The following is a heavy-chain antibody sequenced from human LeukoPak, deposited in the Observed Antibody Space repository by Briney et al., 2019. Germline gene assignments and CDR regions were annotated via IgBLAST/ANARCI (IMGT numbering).Heavy chain of an antibody. J-gene: IGHJ6*03. CDR2: ISSSGSTI. CDR1: GFIFSDYY. CDR3: ARVFSYSSSWLPPYYYYYYMDV. D-gene: IGHD6-13*01. V-gene: IGHV3-11*04. Sequence: GGSLRLSCAASGFIFSDYYMSWIRQAPGKGLEWVSYISSSGSTIYYADSVKGRFTISRDNAKNSLYLQMNSLRAEDTAVYYCARVFSYSSSWLPPYYYYYYMDVWGKGTTVTVSS.